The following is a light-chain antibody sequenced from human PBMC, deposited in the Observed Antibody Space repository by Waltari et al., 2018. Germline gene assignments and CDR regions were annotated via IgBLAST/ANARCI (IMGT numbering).Light chain of an antibody. V-gene: IGLV2-23*02. CDR3: CSYAGSSTLV. Sequence: QSALTQPASVSGSPGQSITLPCTGTRSSVGAYNYVSWYQQHPGKAPKLMIYDVTKRPSGVSDRFSGSKSGNTASLTISGLQAEDEADYYCCSYAGSSTLVFGGGTKLTVL. CDR2: DVT. CDR1: RSSVGAYNY. J-gene: IGLJ2*01.